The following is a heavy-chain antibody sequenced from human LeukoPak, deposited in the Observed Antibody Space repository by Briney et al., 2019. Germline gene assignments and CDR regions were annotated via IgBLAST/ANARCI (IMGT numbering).Heavy chain of an antibody. V-gene: IGHV1-18*01. CDR3: ARRSPRAYGGYTGDWFDP. CDR2: INTYTGNT. J-gene: IGHJ5*02. Sequence: ASVKVSCKASGYTFNTYGITWVRQAPGQGLEWMGWINTYTGNTKYTEKFQGRVTMTTDTSTSTVYMEVRSLRSDDTAVYYCARRSPRAYGGYTGDWFDPWGQGTLVTVSS. CDR1: GYTFNTYG. D-gene: IGHD4-23*01.